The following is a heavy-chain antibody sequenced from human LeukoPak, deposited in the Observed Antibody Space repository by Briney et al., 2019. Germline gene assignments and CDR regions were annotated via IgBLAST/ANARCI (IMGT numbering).Heavy chain of an antibody. D-gene: IGHD6-13*01. CDR1: GGSISSYY. CDR3: ARDKAASGTAIDY. J-gene: IGHJ4*02. CDR2: IYYSGST. Sequence: SETLSLTCTVSGGSISSYYWSWIRQPPGKGLEWIGYIYYSGSTNYNPSLKSRVTISVDTSKNQFSLKLSSVTAADTAVYYCARDKAASGTAIDYWGQGTLVTVSS. V-gene: IGHV4-59*12.